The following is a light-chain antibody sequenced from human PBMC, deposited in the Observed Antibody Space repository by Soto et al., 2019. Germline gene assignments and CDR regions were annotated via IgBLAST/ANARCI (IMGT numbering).Light chain of an antibody. CDR3: QQHNNWPRT. Sequence: EMAMTQSPATLSVSPGERATLSCRASESVSSDIAWYQQKPGQAPRLLIYGASTRATGIPDNFSGSGSGTEFTLTISSLASEDSAVYYCQQHNNWPRTFGQGTKVDI. J-gene: IGKJ1*01. V-gene: IGKV3-15*01. CDR1: ESVSSD. CDR2: GAS.